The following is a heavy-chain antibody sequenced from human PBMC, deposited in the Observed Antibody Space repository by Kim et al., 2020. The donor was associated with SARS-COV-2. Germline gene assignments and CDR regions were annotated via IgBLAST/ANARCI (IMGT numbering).Heavy chain of an antibody. D-gene: IGHD2-2*02. V-gene: IGHV4-59*09. CDR2: SGST. J-gene: IGHJ4*02. CDR3: ARGRVPYN. Sequence: SGSTNHNPALKSRVAISLDASKNQFSLRLSSMTAADTAIYYCARGRVPYNWGQGTLVTVSS.